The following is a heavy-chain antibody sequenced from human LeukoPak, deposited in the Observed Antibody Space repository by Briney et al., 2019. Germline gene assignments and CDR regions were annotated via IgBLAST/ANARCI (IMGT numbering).Heavy chain of an antibody. CDR3: ARHWETSSWYVDY. V-gene: IGHV4-59*08. Sequence: PSETLSLTCTVSGGSISSYYWSWIRQPPGKGLEWIGYIYYSGSTNYNPFLKSQVTISVDTSKNQLSLKLSSVTAADTAVYYCARHWETSSWYVDYWGQGTLVTVSS. D-gene: IGHD6-13*01. CDR2: IYYSGST. CDR1: GGSISSYY. J-gene: IGHJ4*02.